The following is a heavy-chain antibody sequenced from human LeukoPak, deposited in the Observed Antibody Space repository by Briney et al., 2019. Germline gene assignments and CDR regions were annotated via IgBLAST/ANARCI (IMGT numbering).Heavy chain of an antibody. Sequence: PSETLSLTCTVSGGSISSYYWSWIRQPPGKGLEWIGYIYYSGSTNYNPSLKSRVTISVDTSKNQFSLKLSSVTAADTAVYYCATGGYYDILTGYYYSYYYGMDGWGQGTTVTVSS. V-gene: IGHV4-59*08. CDR2: IYYSGST. CDR1: GGSISSYY. J-gene: IGHJ6*02. CDR3: ATGGYYDILTGYYYSYYYGMDG. D-gene: IGHD3-9*01.